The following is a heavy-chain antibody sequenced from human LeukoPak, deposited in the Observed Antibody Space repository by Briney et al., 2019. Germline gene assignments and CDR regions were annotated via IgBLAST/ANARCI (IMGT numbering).Heavy chain of an antibody. V-gene: IGHV3-48*01. CDR3: AKEEAGSGSYFLEYFQH. CDR1: GFTFSSYS. CDR2: ISSSSSTI. J-gene: IGHJ1*01. Sequence: PGGSLRLSCAASGFTFSSYSMNWVRQAPGKGLEWVSYISSSSSTIYYADSVKGRFTISRDNAKNSLYLQMNSLRAEDTAVYYCAKEEAGSGSYFLEYFQHWGQGTLVTVSS. D-gene: IGHD3-10*01.